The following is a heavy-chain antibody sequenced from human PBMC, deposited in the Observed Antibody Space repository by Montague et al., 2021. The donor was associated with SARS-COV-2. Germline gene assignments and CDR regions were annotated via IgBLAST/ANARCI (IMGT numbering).Heavy chain of an antibody. CDR2: IRPDGTST. CDR3: VRPLWFGDSDYYFES. J-gene: IGHJ4*02. D-gene: IGHD3-10*01. V-gene: IGHV3-74*01. Sequence: SLRLSCAASGFTFSSYWMHWVRQVPGRGLVWVSPIRPDGTSTHYXASVKGRFVISRDNAKNTLSLEMTNLRVDDTAIYYCVRPLWFGDSDYYFESWGQGTLVSVSS. CDR1: GFTFSSYW.